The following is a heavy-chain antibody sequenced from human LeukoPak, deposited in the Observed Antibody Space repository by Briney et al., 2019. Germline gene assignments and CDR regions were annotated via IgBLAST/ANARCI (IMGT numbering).Heavy chain of an antibody. CDR1: GGSISSGGYS. V-gene: IGHV4-30-2*01. CDR2: IYHSGST. CDR3: ARAGGPGLKTSYYFDY. Sequence: PSETLSLTCAVSGGSISSGGYSWSWIRQPPGKGLEWIGYIYHSGSTYYNPSLKSPVTISVDRSKNQFSLKLSSVTAADTAVYYCARAGGPGLKTSYYFDYWGQGTLVTVSS. J-gene: IGHJ4*02. D-gene: IGHD3-10*01.